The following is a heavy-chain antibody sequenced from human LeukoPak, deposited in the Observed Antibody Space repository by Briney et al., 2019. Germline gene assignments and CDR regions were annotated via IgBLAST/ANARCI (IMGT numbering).Heavy chain of an antibody. D-gene: IGHD3-10*01. V-gene: IGHV4-30-4*01. CDR3: ARAGPRAVGELYIYFDY. Sequence: SETLSLACTVSGDSISSYDHYWSWIRQPPGKGLEWIGYISYSGGTYYNPSLKSRLDISLDTSKSQFSLRLSSVTAADTAVYYCARAGPRAVGELYIYFDYWGQGSLVTVSS. J-gene: IGHJ4*02. CDR2: ISYSGGT. CDR1: GDSISSYDHY.